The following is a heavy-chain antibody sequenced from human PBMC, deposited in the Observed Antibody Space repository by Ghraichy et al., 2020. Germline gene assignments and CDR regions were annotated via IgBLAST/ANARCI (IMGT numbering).Heavy chain of an antibody. CDR3: ARRKLRILDL. D-gene: IGHD3-3*01. CDR1: GFTFSDFY. Sequence: GGSLRLSCAASGFTFSDFYMSWIRLVPGKGLEWVSYISGDGATVWNADSVKGRFSISRDNANNLVYLQMNSLRVEDAAVYYCARRKLRILDLWGHGTMVTVSS. J-gene: IGHJ3*01. V-gene: IGHV3-11*01. CDR2: ISGDGATV.